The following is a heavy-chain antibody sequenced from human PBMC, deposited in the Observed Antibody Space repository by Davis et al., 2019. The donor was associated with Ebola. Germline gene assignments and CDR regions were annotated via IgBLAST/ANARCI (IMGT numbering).Heavy chain of an antibody. CDR1: GYTFTGYY. CDR2: INPNSGGT. D-gene: IGHD5-18*01. J-gene: IGHJ3*02. Sequence: ASVKVSCKASGYTFTGYYMHWVRQAPGQGLEWMGWINPNSGGTNYAQKFQGRVTMTRDTSISTAYMELSRLRSDDTAVYYCAKPSEEGYSYGYQAFDIWGQGTMVTVSS. CDR3: AKPSEEGYSYGYQAFDI. V-gene: IGHV1-2*02.